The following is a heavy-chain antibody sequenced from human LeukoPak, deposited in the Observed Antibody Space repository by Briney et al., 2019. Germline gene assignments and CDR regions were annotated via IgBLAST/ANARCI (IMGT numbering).Heavy chain of an antibody. V-gene: IGHV4-61*02. CDR1: GGSISSGSYY. Sequence: PSETLSLTCTVSGGSISSGSYYWSWIRQPAGKGLEWIGRIYTSGSTNYNPSLKSRVTISVDTSKNQFSLKLSSVTAADTAVYYCAGFTSLVGYWGQGTLVTVSS. CDR2: IYTSGST. D-gene: IGHD2-2*01. CDR3: AGFTSLVGY. J-gene: IGHJ4*02.